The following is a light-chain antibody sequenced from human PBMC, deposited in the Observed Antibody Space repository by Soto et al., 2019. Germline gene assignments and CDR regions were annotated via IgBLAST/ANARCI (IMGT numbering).Light chain of an antibody. V-gene: IGKV4-1*01. CDR2: WAS. CDR3: QQYYSIPIT. CDR1: QSVLYNFNNKKY. J-gene: IGKJ5*01. Sequence: DIVMTQSPDSLAVSLGERATINCKSSQSVLYNFNNKKYLAWYQQKPGQPPKLLIYWASTRESGVPDRFSGSGSGTDFTLTIGSLQAEDVAVYYCQQYYSIPITLGHGTRLESK.